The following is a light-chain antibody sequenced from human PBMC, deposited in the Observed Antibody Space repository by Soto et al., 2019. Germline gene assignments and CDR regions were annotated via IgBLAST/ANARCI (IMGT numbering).Light chain of an antibody. V-gene: IGKV1-39*01. CDR2: FAS. CDR3: QQSYTTDFT. CDR1: QSVSNY. Sequence: IQMTQSPTSLSASVGDRVTITCRASQSVSNYLNWYQQKVGKAPQLLIYFASTLQKGVPSRFSGSGSGTDFTLTISSLQPEDFATYFCQQSYTTDFTFGQGTKVDIK. J-gene: IGKJ2*01.